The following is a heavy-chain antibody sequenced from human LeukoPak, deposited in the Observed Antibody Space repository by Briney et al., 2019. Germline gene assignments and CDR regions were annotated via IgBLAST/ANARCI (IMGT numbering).Heavy chain of an antibody. CDR1: GFTFSSYA. CDR3: AREQYCTNGVCYPPFFDY. Sequence: GGSLRLSCAASGFTFSSYAMSWVRQAPGKGLEWVSAISGSGGSTYYADSVKGRFTISRDNSKNTLYLQMNSLRAEDTAVYYSAREQYCTNGVCYPPFFDYWGQGTLVTVSS. CDR2: ISGSGGST. J-gene: IGHJ4*02. V-gene: IGHV3-23*01. D-gene: IGHD2-8*01.